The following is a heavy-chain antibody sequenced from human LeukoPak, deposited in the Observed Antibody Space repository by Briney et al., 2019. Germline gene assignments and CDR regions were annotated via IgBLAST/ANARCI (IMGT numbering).Heavy chain of an antibody. J-gene: IGHJ6*03. CDR2: IYPTGNT. CDR3: ARLKFYDSTGYSPGYYMDV. V-gene: IGHV4-4*07. CDR1: GGSISSYY. D-gene: IGHD3-22*01. Sequence: SETLSLTCTVSGGSISSYYWSWIRQPAGKGPEWIGRIYPTGNTDYNPSLKTRVTMSTDLSKKQFSLRLRSVTAADTAVYYCARLKFYDSTGYSPGYYMDVWGKGTAVTVSS.